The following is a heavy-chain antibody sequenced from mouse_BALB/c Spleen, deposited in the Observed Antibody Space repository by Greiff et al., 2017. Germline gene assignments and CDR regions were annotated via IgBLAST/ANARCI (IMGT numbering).Heavy chain of an antibody. CDR1: GYTFTSYW. J-gene: IGHJ4*01. Sequence: VQLQQSGAELAKPGASVKMSCKASGYTFTSYWMHWVKQRPGQGLEWIGYINPSTGYTEYNQKFKDKATLTADKSSSTAYMQLSSLTSEDSAVYYCARKLLRFAMDYWGQGTSVTVSS. V-gene: IGHV1-7*01. CDR2: INPSTGYT. CDR3: ARKLLRFAMDY. D-gene: IGHD1-1*01.